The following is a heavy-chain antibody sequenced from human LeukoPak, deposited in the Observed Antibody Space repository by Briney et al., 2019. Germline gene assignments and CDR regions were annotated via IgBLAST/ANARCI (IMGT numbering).Heavy chain of an antibody. CDR1: GFSFSSYS. V-gene: IGHV3-21*01. CDR2: TTTSSSYI. Sequence: PGGSLRLSCAASGFSFSSYSMNWVRQAPGKGLEWVSSTTTSSSYIYYADSVKGRFTISRDNAKNSLFLQMNSLRAEDTAVYYCATDLIHYYASGAKTWGQGTLVTVSS. J-gene: IGHJ5*02. CDR3: ATDLIHYYASGAKT. D-gene: IGHD3-10*01.